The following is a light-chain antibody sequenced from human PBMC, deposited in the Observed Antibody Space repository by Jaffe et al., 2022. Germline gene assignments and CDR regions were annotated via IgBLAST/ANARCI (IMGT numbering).Light chain of an antibody. V-gene: IGKV2-28*01. J-gene: IGKJ4*01. Sequence: DIVMTQSPLSLPVTPGEPASISCRSSQSLLQSNGYNYLDWYLQKPGQSPQLLIYWGSNRAPGVPDRFSGSGSGTDFTLKISRVEAEDVGVYYCMQALQTPLTFGGGTKVEIK. CDR3: MQALQTPLT. CDR1: QSLLQSNGYNY. CDR2: WGS.